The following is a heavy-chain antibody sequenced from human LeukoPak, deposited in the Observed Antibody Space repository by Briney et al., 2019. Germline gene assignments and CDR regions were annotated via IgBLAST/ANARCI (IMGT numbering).Heavy chain of an antibody. D-gene: IGHD5-12*01. CDR1: RFTFNSYA. CDR3: ARNENSGWGYFDY. V-gene: IGHV3-23*01. J-gene: IGHJ4*02. Sequence: GGSLRLSCAASRFTFNSYAMSWVRQAPGKGLEWVSVIGGSNGITFYVGSVKGRFTISRDNSKDTLYLQMNSLRAEDTAVYYCARNENSGWGYFDYWGQGSLVTVSS. CDR2: IGGSNGIT.